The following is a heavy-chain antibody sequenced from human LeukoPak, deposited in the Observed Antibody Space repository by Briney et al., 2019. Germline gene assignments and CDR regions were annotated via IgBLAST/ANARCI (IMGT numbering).Heavy chain of an antibody. V-gene: IGHV1-3*01. CDR1: GYTFTSYA. D-gene: IGHD3-9*01. CDR3: AREGNDILTGYYDNWFDP. Sequence: ASVKVSCKASGYTFTSYAMHWVRQAPGQRLEWMGWINAGYGKTKYSQKFQGRVTITRDTSASTAYMELSSLRSEDTAVYYCAREGNDILTGYYDNWFDPWGQGTLVTVSS. CDR2: INAGYGKT. J-gene: IGHJ5*02.